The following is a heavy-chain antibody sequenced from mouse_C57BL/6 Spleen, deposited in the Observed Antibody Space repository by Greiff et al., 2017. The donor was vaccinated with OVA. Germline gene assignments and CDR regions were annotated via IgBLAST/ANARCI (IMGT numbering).Heavy chain of an antibody. CDR1: GFNIKNTY. J-gene: IGHJ4*01. CDR2: IDPANGNT. CDR3: ARSGYSNPYAMDY. V-gene: IGHV14-3*01. Sequence: EVKLVESVAELVRPGASVKLSCTASGFNIKNTYMHWVKQRPEQGLEWIGRIDPANGNTKYAPKFQGKATITADTSSNTAYLQLSSLTSEDTAIYYCARSGYSNPYAMDYWGQGTSVTVSS. D-gene: IGHD2-5*01.